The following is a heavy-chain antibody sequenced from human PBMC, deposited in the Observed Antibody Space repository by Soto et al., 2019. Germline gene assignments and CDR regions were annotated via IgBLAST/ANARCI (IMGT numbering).Heavy chain of an antibody. Sequence: PGESLKISCKGSGYSFTSYWIGWVRQMPGKGLEWMGIIYSGDSDTRYSPSFQGQVTISADKSISTAYLQWSSLKASDTAMYYCARPPRNCGADCYDFDYWGQGTLVTVSS. D-gene: IGHD2-21*02. J-gene: IGHJ4*02. V-gene: IGHV5-51*01. CDR1: GYSFTSYW. CDR2: IYSGDSDT. CDR3: ARPPRNCGADCYDFDY.